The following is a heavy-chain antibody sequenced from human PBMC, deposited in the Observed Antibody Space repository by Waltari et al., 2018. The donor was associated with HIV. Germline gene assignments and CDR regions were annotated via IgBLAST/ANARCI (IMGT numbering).Heavy chain of an antibody. V-gene: IGHV3-15*01. Sequence: EVQLVESGGGLVKPGGSLRLSCAASGFTFTNALMSWVRQAPGKGLEWVGRVKSETDGGTTDYAAPVKGRFTISRDDSKNTLYLQMNSLKTEDTAVYYCTTGDIVVVTDYWGQGTLVTVSS. CDR2: VKSETDGGTT. J-gene: IGHJ4*02. D-gene: IGHD2-21*02. CDR3: TTGDIVVVTDY. CDR1: GFTFTNAL.